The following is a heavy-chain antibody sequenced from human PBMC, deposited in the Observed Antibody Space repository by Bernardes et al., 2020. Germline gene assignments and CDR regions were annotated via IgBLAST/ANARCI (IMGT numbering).Heavy chain of an antibody. V-gene: IGHV4-59*01. CDR1: GGPLSTYY. Sequence: SEPLSLTCIVSGGPLSTYYWNWIRQPPGKGLEWIGYIYYSGSTNYNPSLKSRVTMSVDTSKNQFSLNLNSVTTADTAVYYCARNDYGGNVDYFDSWGQGTLVTVSS. CDR2: IYYSGST. J-gene: IGHJ4*02. D-gene: IGHD4-17*01. CDR3: ARNDYGGNVDYFDS.